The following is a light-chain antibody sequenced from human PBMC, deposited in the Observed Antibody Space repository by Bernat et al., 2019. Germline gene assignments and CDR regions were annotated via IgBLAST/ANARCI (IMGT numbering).Light chain of an antibody. CDR2: QAS. Sequence: DIQMTQSPSTLCASVGHTVNITCRASQSISPWLAWYQHKPGNAPRLLMYQASILGSGVPSRFSGSGSGAEFTLTITSLQPDDFASYYCQHYNSLPYSFGQGTKLDI. CDR1: QSISPW. V-gene: IGKV1-5*03. J-gene: IGKJ2*01. CDR3: QHYNSLPYS.